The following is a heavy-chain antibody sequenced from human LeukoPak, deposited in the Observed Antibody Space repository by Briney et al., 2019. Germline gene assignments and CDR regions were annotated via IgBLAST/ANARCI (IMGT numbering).Heavy chain of an antibody. CDR2: INPNSGGT. V-gene: IGHV1-2*02. Sequence: ASVKVSCKASGYTFTGYYMHWVRQASGQGLEWMGWINPNSGGTNYAQKFQGRVTMTRDTSISTAYMELSRLRSDDTAVYYCARPFCSSTSCYLDYWGQGTLVTVSS. D-gene: IGHD2-2*01. CDR3: ARPFCSSTSCYLDY. CDR1: GYTFTGYY. J-gene: IGHJ4*02.